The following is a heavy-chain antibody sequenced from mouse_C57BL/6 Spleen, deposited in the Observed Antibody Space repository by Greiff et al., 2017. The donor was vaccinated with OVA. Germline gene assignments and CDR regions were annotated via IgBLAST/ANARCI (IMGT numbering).Heavy chain of an antibody. CDR2: IWSDGST. V-gene: IGHV2-6*03. CDR3: GRVGAGGGGDAMDY. D-gene: IGHD1-1*02. Sequence: QVQLKESGPGLVAPSQSLSITCTVSGFSLTSYGVHWVRQPPGKGLEWLVVIWSDGSTTYNSALKSRLSISKDNSKSQVFLKMNSLQTDDTAMYYCGRVGAGGGGDAMDYWGQGTSVTVSS. CDR1: GFSLTSYG. J-gene: IGHJ4*01.